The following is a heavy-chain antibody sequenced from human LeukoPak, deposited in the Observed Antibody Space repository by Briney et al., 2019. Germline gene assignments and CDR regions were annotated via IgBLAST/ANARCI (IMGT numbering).Heavy chain of an antibody. Sequence: SETLSLTCSVSGDSIYSSTYYWAWIRQPPGKGLEFIGSIYYNENTFHNPSLRSRLTISVDASTNHFSLRLTSVTASDTATYYCARQLAAGNDAFDIWGQGTVVTVSS. CDR1: GDSIYSSTYY. D-gene: IGHD2-15*01. J-gene: IGHJ3*02. V-gene: IGHV4-39*01. CDR3: ARQLAAGNDAFDI. CDR2: IYYNENT.